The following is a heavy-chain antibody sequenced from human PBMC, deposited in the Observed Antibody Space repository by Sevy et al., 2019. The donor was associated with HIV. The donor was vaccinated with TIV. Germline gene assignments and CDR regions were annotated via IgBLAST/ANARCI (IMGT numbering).Heavy chain of an antibody. D-gene: IGHD5-12*01. Sequence: GGSLRLSCGASGFTFSSYDMHWVRRAAGKGLEWVSGVGSGGDAYYPGSVKGRFTISRENAKNSLYLQMNSLRAGDTAVYYCARSGGYSDYGMDVWGQGTTVTVSS. J-gene: IGHJ6*02. V-gene: IGHV3-13*01. CDR3: ARSGGYSDYGMDV. CDR1: GFTFSSYD. CDR2: VGSGGDA.